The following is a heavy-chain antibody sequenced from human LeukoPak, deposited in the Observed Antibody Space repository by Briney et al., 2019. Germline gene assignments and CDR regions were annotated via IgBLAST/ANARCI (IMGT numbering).Heavy chain of an antibody. V-gene: IGHV3-23*01. CDR2: ISGSGGST. D-gene: IGHD3-3*01. J-gene: IGHJ4*02. CDR1: GFTFSSYG. CDR3: AKPGAMSGSYYFDY. Sequence: PGGSLRLSCAASGFTFSSYGMSWVRQAPGKGLEWVSAISGSGGSTYYADSVKGRFTISRDNSKNTLYLQMNSLRAEDTAVYYCAKPGAMSGSYYFDYWGQGTLVTVSS.